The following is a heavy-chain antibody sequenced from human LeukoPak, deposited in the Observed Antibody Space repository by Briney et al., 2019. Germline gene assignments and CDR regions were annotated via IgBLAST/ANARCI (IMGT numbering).Heavy chain of an antibody. D-gene: IGHD2-15*01. CDR1: GYTFTSYG. Sequence: VSVKVSCKASGYTFTSYGISWVRQAPGQGLEWMGWISAYNGNTNYAQKLQGRVTMTTDTSTSTAYMELRSLRSDDTAVYYCARDSHCSGGSCYRRGAMDVWGKGTTVTVSS. V-gene: IGHV1-18*01. CDR3: ARDSHCSGGSCYRRGAMDV. CDR2: ISAYNGNT. J-gene: IGHJ6*04.